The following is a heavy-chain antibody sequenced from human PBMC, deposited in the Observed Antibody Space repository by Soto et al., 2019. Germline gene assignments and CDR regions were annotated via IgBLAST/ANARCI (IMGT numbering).Heavy chain of an antibody. V-gene: IGHV4-59*01. CDR3: AREYCSSTRCYGTFDY. Sequence: QVQLQESGPGLMKPSETLSLTCAVSGGSISGYYWSWIRQPPGKGLEWIGYIYISGNTNYNPSRKSRVTMAVDTSKNQFSLKLSSVTAADTAVYFCAREYCSSTRCYGTFDYWGQGGLVTVSS. J-gene: IGHJ4*02. CDR2: IYISGNT. CDR1: GGSISGYY. D-gene: IGHD2-2*01.